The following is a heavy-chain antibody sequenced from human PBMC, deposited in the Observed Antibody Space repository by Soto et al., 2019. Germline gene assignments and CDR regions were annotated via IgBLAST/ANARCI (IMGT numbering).Heavy chain of an antibody. Sequence: ASVKVSCKASGDSVSNDYLHWVRQAPGQGFEWLGLISPFGGATAYAQRFRGRVTVTMDKSSTTFYLELSSLRSDDTAVYYCAKGRGGKTVANFGMDVWRQRVTVTVSS. CDR3: AKGRGGKTVANFGMDV. V-gene: IGHV1-46*01. CDR1: GDSVSNDY. CDR2: ISPFGGAT. D-gene: IGHD3-16*01. J-gene: IGHJ6*02.